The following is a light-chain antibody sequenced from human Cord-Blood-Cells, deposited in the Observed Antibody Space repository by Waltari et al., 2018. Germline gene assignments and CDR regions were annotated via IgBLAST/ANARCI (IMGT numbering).Light chain of an antibody. CDR3: NSRDSSGNHLV. CDR1: SLSSSY. V-gene: IGLV3-19*01. Sequence: SSELTQDPAVSVALGLTVRITCHGDSLSSSYASWYHQKPGPAPVLVIYGKHNRPSGSPDRFTGSSSANTASFTITGAQAEDEADYYCNSRDSSGNHLVFGGGTKLTVL. J-gene: IGLJ2*01. CDR2: GKH.